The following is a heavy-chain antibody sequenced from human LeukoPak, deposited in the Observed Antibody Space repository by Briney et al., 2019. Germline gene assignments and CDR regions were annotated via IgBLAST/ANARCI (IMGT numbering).Heavy chain of an antibody. D-gene: IGHD3-9*01. CDR2: IFYSGST. J-gene: IGHJ5*02. CDR1: GDSLSSYY. V-gene: IGHV4-59*01. CDR3: ARKITTLTILSQPLGNWSNP. Sequence: PSETLSLTCIVSGDSLSSYYRSWIRQPPGKRLEWIGYIFYSGSTNYNPSLKSRVTISVDTSKNQFSLKLSSVTAADTAVYYCARKITTLTILSQPLGNWSNPGGQEPWSPSPQ.